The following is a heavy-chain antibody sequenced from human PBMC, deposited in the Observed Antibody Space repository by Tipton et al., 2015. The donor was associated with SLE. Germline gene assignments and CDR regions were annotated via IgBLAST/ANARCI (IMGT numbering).Heavy chain of an antibody. CDR2: IFGGDST. CDR1: GFTFSSYS. Sequence: SLRLSCAASGFTFSSYSMNWVRQAPGKGLEWVSLIFGGDSTYYADSVKGRFSISRDNAKNSLYLQMNSLRAEDTAVYYCARPRRIQLWFDAFDIWGQGTMVTVSS. D-gene: IGHD5-18*01. J-gene: IGHJ3*02. V-gene: IGHV3-21*01. CDR3: ARPRRIQLWFDAFDI.